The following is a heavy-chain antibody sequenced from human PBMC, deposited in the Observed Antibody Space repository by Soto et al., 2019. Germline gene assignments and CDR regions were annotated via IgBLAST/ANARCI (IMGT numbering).Heavy chain of an antibody. CDR3: ARGTYRSKTDFDY. CDR1: GFTFSDYY. V-gene: IGHV3-11*01. J-gene: IGHJ4*02. D-gene: IGHD6-13*01. CDR2: ISSSSGTI. Sequence: PGGSLRLSCAASGFTFSDYYMTWIRQAPGSGLEWVSYISSSSGTISYANSVKGRFTISRDNARNSLYLQMTSLRAEDTAVYYCARGTYRSKTDFDYWGQGTLVTVSS.